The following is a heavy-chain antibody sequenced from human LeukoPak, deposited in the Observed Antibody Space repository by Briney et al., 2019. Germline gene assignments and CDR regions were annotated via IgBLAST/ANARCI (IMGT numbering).Heavy chain of an antibody. CDR3: ARGIYDFWSGYYVYYYYYGMDV. Sequence: GSLRLSCAASGFTFSNAYMNWVRQPPGKGLEWIGEINHSGSTNYNPSLKSRVTISVDTSKNQFSLKLSSVTAADTAVYYCARGIYDFWSGYYVYYYYYGMDVWGQGTTVTVSS. CDR2: INHSGST. CDR1: GFTFSNAY. V-gene: IGHV4-34*01. D-gene: IGHD3-3*01. J-gene: IGHJ6*02.